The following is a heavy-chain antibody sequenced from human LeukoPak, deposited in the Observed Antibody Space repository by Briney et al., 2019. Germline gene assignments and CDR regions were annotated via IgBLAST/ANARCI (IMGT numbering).Heavy chain of an antibody. CDR1: GFSVGTNY. J-gene: IGHJ4*02. CDR3: AKGTSVAGTIFGY. D-gene: IGHD6-19*01. Sequence: GGSLRLSCAASGFSVGTNYVSWVRQGPGKGLEWVSVVYGGGTTYYADSVKGRFAISRDNSMNKVHLQMDSLRDEDTAVYYCAKGTSVAGTIFGYWGQGTLVTVPS. CDR2: VYGGGTT. V-gene: IGHV3-66*01.